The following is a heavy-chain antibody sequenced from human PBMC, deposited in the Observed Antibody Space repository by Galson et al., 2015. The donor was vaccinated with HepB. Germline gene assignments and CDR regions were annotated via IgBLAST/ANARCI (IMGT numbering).Heavy chain of an antibody. CDR3: ATVSSGIAATGTGWFGP. Sequence: SCKVSGYTFTDYYMHWVQQAPGKGLEWMGLVDPEDGETIYAEKFQGRVTITADTSTDTAYMELSSLRSGDTAVYYCATVSSGIAATGTGWFGPWGQGTLVTVSS. J-gene: IGHJ5*02. CDR2: VDPEDGET. CDR1: GYTFTDYY. V-gene: IGHV1-69-2*01. D-gene: IGHD6-13*01.